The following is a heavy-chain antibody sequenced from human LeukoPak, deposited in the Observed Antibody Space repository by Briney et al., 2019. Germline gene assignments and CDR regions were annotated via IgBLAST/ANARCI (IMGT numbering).Heavy chain of an antibody. CDR1: GASIRSSY. V-gene: IGHV4-59*08. J-gene: IGHJ5*02. CDR2: IYYTGST. D-gene: IGHD3-22*01. Sequence: SETLSLTCTVPGASIRSSYWSWLRQPPGKGLEWIGYIYYTGSTNPNPSLKSRVTVSVDTSKNQFSLKLSSMTAADTAVYYCARLDRSGYEMGGTWFDPWGQGTLVTVSS. CDR3: ARLDRSGYEMGGTWFDP.